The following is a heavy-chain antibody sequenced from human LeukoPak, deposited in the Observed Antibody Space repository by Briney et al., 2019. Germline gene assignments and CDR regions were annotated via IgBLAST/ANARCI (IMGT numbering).Heavy chain of an antibody. J-gene: IGHJ5*02. Sequence: SETLSLTCAVYGGSFGGYYWSWIRQPPGKGLEWIGEINHSGSTNYNPSLKSRVTISVDTSKNQFSLKLSSVTAADTAVYYCARGVRRPYGSGVVNWFDPWGQGTLVTVSS. V-gene: IGHV4-34*01. D-gene: IGHD3-10*01. CDR1: GGSFGGYY. CDR2: INHSGST. CDR3: ARGVRRPYGSGVVNWFDP.